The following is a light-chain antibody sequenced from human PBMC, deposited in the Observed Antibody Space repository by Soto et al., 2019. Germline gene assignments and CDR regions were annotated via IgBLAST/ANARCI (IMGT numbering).Light chain of an antibody. J-gene: IGKJ1*01. CDR3: QQYNSYSSWT. CDR2: DAS. Sequence: DIQMTQSPSTLSASVGDRVTITFRSSQSLNSLLAWYQQKPGRAPKLLIYDASTLESGVPPRFSGSGSGTEFTLTISSLQTDDFATYYCQQYNSYSSWTFGQGTKVDIK. CDR1: QSLNSL. V-gene: IGKV1-5*01.